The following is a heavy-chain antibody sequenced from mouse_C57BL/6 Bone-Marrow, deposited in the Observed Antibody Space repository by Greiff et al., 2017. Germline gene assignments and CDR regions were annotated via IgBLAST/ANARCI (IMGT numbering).Heavy chain of an antibody. CDR2: IHPNSGST. J-gene: IGHJ3*01. D-gene: IGHD2-4*01. CDR3: TRDYDYDGLFAY. Sequence: QVQLQQPGAELVKPGASVKLSCKASGYTFTSYWMHWVKQRPGQGLEWIGMIHPNSGSTNYNEKFKSKATLTVDTSSSTAYMQLSSLTSEDSAVYCATRDYDYDGLFAYWGQGTLVTVSA. CDR1: GYTFTSYW. V-gene: IGHV1-64*01.